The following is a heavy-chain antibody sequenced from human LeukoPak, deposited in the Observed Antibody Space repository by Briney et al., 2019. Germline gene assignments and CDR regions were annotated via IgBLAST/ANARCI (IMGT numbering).Heavy chain of an antibody. CDR2: INHSGST. V-gene: IGHV4-34*01. CDR1: GGSFSGYY. CDR3: AGRRIEEWELLLPMSY. Sequence: SETLSLTCAVYGGSFSGYYWSWIRQPPGKGLEWIGEINHSGSTSHNPSLKSRVTISVDTSKNQFSLKLSSVTAADTAVYYCAGRRIEEWELLLPMSYWGQGTLVTVSS. D-gene: IGHD1-26*01. J-gene: IGHJ4*02.